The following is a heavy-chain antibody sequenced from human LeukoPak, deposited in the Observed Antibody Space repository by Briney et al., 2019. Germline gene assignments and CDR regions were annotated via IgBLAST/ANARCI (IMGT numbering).Heavy chain of an antibody. D-gene: IGHD6-13*01. J-gene: IGHJ5*02. CDR2: ISSNGGST. CDR3: ARDGSSSWYRGNWFDP. V-gene: IGHV3-64*01. Sequence: GGSLRLSCAASGFTFSSYAMHWVRQAPGKGLEYVSAISSNGGSTYYANSVKGRFTISRDNSKNTLYLQMGSLRAEDMAVYYWARDGSSSWYRGNWFDPWGQGTLVTVSS. CDR1: GFTFSSYA.